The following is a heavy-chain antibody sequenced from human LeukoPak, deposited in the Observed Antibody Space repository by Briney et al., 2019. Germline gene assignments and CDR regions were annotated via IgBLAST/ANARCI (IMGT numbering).Heavy chain of an antibody. CDR3: AKEYSSSSSGDWFDP. D-gene: IGHD6-6*01. CDR2: FSGSGGST. CDR1: GFTFSSYA. J-gene: IGHJ5*02. V-gene: IGHV3-23*01. Sequence: PRGSLRLSCAASGFTFSSYAMCWVREAPGKGLEWVSAFSGSGGSTYYADSVKGRFTISRDNSKNTLYLRMNSLRAEDTAVYYCAKEYSSSSSGDWFDPWGQGTLVTVSS.